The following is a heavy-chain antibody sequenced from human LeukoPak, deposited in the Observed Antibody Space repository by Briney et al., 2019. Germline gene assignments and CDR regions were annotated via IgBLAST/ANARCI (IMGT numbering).Heavy chain of an antibody. CDR1: GGSISSGSYY. J-gene: IGHJ6*03. CDR3: ARLLYGSGTYYYYYYMDV. Sequence: TLSLTSTVSGGSISSGSYYWSWIRQPAGKGLEWIGRIYTSGSTNYNPSLKSRVTISVDTSKNQFSLKLSSVTAADTAVYYCARLLYGSGTYYYYYYMDVWGKGTTDIVSS. CDR2: IYTSGST. V-gene: IGHV4-61*02. D-gene: IGHD3-10*01.